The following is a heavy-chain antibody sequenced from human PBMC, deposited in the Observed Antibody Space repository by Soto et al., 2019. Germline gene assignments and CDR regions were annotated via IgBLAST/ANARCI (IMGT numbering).Heavy chain of an antibody. D-gene: IGHD3-9*01. Sequence: VPLLESGGGLVQPGGSLRLSCAASGFTFSSYAMTWVRQAPGKGLEWVSGISGSGATTSYADSVKGRFTVSRDNSKNTLYLQMNSLRVEDTAVYHCAKLRYFDWSAYNWFEYWGQGTPVTVSS. CDR2: ISGSGATT. V-gene: IGHV3-23*01. CDR1: GFTFSSYA. CDR3: AKLRYFDWSAYNWFEY. J-gene: IGHJ5*01.